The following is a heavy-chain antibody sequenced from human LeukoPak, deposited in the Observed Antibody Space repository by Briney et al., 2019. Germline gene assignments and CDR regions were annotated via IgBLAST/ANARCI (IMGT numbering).Heavy chain of an antibody. V-gene: IGHV4-38-2*02. CDR2: MFHSGST. D-gene: IGHD6-6*01. CDR3: VRDAAHYMDV. Sequence: SETLSLTCTVSGYSISSGYYWGWIRQSPGKGLEWMGSMFHSGSTYDNASLKSRVSITVDTSNNQFSLKLTSVTAADTAVYYCVRDAAHYMDVWGKGITVTVS. CDR1: GYSISSGYY. J-gene: IGHJ6*03.